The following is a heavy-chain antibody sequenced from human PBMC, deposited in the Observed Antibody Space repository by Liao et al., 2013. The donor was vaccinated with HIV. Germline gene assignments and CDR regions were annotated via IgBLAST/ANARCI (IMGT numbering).Heavy chain of an antibody. D-gene: IGHD2-21*01. CDR3: ARALPSKGGSGFFVAFDP. CDR1: GGSISNINYY. J-gene: IGHJ5*02. V-gene: IGHV4-39*07. Sequence: QLQLQESGPGLVKPSETLSLTCAVSGGSISNINYYWGWIRQPPGKGLEWIGYIYYSGISYNTPSLTRRVTLSVDTSNSQFSLKLSSVTAADTAVYYCARALPSKGGSGFFVAFDPWGREPWSPSPQ. CDR2: IYYSGIS.